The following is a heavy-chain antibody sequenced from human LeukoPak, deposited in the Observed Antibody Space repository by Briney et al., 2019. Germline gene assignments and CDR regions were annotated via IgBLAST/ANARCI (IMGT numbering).Heavy chain of an antibody. D-gene: IGHD6-19*01. V-gene: IGHV3-7*03. CDR3: ARVSTSSGWYGSRPDAFDI. CDR1: GFTCSSYW. J-gene: IGHJ3*02. Sequence: PGGSLRLSCAASGFTCSSYWMSWVRQAPGKGLEWVANIKQDGSEKYYVDSVKGRFTISRDNAKNSLYLQMYSLRAEDTAVYYCARVSTSSGWYGSRPDAFDIWGQGTMVTVSS. CDR2: IKQDGSEK.